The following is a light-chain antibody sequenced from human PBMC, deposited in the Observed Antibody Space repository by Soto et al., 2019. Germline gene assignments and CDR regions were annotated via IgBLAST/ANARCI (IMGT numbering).Light chain of an antibody. CDR2: GAS. J-gene: IGKJ1*01. Sequence: EVVLTQSPATLSLSPGERATLSCRASQSVTRSSLAWYQQKPGQSPRLLISGASSRATGIPDRFSGGGSGTDFIFYISSLEAGEFAIYYCLHSGTAQWTFGHGTKVDI. CDR3: LHSGTAQWT. CDR1: QSVTRSS. V-gene: IGKV3-20*01.